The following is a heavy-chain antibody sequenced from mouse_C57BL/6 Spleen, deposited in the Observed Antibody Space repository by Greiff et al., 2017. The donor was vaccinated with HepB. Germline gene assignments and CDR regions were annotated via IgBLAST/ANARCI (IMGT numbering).Heavy chain of an antibody. J-gene: IGHJ3*01. CDR1: GYSFTSYY. V-gene: IGHV1-66*01. Sequence: VKLQESGPELVKPGASVKISCKASGYSFTSYYIHWVKQRPGQGLEWIGWIYPGSGNTKYNEKFKGKATLTADTSSSTAYMQLSSLTSEDSAVYYCARGETAQPFAYWGQGTLVTVSA. CDR2: IYPGSGNT. D-gene: IGHD3-2*02. CDR3: ARGETAQPFAY.